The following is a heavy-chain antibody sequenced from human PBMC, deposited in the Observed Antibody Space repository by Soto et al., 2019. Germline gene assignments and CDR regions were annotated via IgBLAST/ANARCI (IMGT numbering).Heavy chain of an antibody. J-gene: IGHJ4*02. CDR2: IYYSGST. Sequence: PSETLALTCTVSGGSISSYYWSWIRQPPGKGLEWIGYIYYSGSTNYNPSLKSRVTISVDTSKNQFSLKLSSVTAADTAVYYCARGNLIAAAGTFDCWGQGTLVTVSS. CDR1: GGSISSYY. D-gene: IGHD6-13*01. V-gene: IGHV4-59*12. CDR3: ARGNLIAAAGTFDC.